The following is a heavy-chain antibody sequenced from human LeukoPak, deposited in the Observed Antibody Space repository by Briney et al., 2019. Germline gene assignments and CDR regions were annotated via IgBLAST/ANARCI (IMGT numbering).Heavy chain of an antibody. Sequence: SETLSLTCAVYGGSFSGYYWSWIRQPPGKGLEWIGEINHSGSTNYNPSLKSRVTISVDTSKNQFSLKLSSVTAADSAVYYCARAPGGYDSSGYYFFDYWGQGTLVTVSS. J-gene: IGHJ4*02. V-gene: IGHV4-34*01. CDR3: ARAPGGYDSSGYYFFDY. D-gene: IGHD3-22*01. CDR1: GGSFSGYY. CDR2: INHSGST.